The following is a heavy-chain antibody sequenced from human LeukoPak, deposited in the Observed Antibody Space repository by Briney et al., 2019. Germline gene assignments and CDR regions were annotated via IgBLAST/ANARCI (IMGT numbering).Heavy chain of an antibody. Sequence: GRSLRLSCAASGFTFSSYGMHWVRQAPGKGLEWVAVISYDGSNKYYADSVKGRFTISRDNSKNTLYLQMNSLRAEDTAVYYCASQLRYFDWSPDWWGQGTLVTVSS. CDR1: GFTFSSYG. D-gene: IGHD3-9*01. CDR3: ASQLRYFDWSPDW. V-gene: IGHV3-30*03. CDR2: ISYDGSNK. J-gene: IGHJ4*02.